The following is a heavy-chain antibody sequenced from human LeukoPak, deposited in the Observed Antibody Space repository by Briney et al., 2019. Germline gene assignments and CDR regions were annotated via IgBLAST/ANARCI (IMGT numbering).Heavy chain of an antibody. V-gene: IGHV4-34*01. D-gene: IGHD3-9*01. CDR1: GGSITGYY. Sequence: SETLSLACAVYGGSITGYYWSWVRQTPGRGLEWGGEIHYTGATSYNPSLKSRATISTDTSKNQFSLRLSSVTAADTAVYYCARGNILTGYCFDFWGQGALVTVSS. J-gene: IGHJ4*02. CDR2: IHYTGAT. CDR3: ARGNILTGYCFDF.